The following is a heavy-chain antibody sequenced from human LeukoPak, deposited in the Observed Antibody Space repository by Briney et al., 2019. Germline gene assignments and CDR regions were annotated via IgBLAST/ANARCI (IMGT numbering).Heavy chain of an antibody. CDR3: TTEDYYDSSGYLLQYY. V-gene: IGHV3-21*03. Sequence: PGGSLRLSCAASGFTFSSYSMNWVRQAPGKGLEWVSAISGSGGSTYYADSVKGRFTISRDNAKNSLYLQMNSLKTEDTAVYYCTTEDYYDSSGYLLQYYWGQGTLVTVSS. CDR2: ISGSGGST. CDR1: GFTFSSYS. J-gene: IGHJ4*02. D-gene: IGHD3-22*01.